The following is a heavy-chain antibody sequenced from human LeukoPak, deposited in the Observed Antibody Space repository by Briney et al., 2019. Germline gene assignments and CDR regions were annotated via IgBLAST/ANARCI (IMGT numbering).Heavy chain of an antibody. V-gene: IGHV4-39*07. CDR1: GVSISSYY. D-gene: IGHD3-10*01. CDR3: ARESNYHGSGTGWFDP. Sequence: SETLSLTCTVSGVSISSYYWGWIRQPPGKGLEWIGSIYYSGSTYYNPSLKSRVTISVDTSKNQFSLKLSSVTAADTALYYCARESNYHGSGTGWFDPWGQGTLVTVSS. CDR2: IYYSGST. J-gene: IGHJ5*02.